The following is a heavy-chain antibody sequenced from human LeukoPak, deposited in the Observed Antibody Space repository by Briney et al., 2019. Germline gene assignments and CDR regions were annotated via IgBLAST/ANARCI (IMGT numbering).Heavy chain of an antibody. CDR1: GGSISSYY. J-gene: IGHJ4*02. V-gene: IGHV4-59*01. CDR2: SYYSGGT. CDR3: AGTTTMVPGVIIDFDY. D-gene: IGHD3-10*01. Sequence: PSETLSLTCTVSGGSISSYYWSWIRQPPGKGLEWIGYSYYSGGTNYNPPLKRRVTISIYTGKNQSSLKLSSVTAAATAVYYCAGTTTMVPGVIIDFDYWGQGTLVTVSS.